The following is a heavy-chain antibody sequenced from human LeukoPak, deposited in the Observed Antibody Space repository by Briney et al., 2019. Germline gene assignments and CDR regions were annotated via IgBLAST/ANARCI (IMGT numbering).Heavy chain of an antibody. D-gene: IGHD3-10*01. V-gene: IGHV4-34*01. CDR3: ASGRNRITMVRGGDYYMDV. CDR1: GGSFSGYY. J-gene: IGHJ6*03. Sequence: SETLSLTCAVYGGSFSGYYWSWIRQPPGKGLEWIGEINHSGSTNYNPSLKSRVTISVDTSKNQFSLKLSSVTAADTAVCYCASGRNRITMVRGGDYYMDVWGKGTTVTVS. CDR2: INHSGST.